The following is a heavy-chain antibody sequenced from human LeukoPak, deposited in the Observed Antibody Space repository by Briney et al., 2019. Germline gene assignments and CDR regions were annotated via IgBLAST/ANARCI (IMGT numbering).Heavy chain of an antibody. J-gene: IGHJ3*02. V-gene: IGHV4-59*08. Sequence: SETLSLTCTVSGGSISSYHWSWIRQPPGKGLEWIGYIYYSGSTNYNPSLKSRVTISVDTSKNQFSLKLSSVTAADTAVYYCARRAALMATIVEDAYDIWGQGTMVTVSS. CDR3: ARRAALMATIVEDAYDI. CDR2: IYYSGST. CDR1: GGSISSYH. D-gene: IGHD5-24*01.